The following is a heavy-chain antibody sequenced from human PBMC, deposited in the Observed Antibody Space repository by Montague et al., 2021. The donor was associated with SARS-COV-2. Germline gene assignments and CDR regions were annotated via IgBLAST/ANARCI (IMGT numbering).Heavy chain of an antibody. CDR3: DRKLVIHYWYGMDV. Sequence: SETLSLTCTVAGGSISSYYWSWIRQPPGKGLEWIGYINYSESTNYNPSLKSRVTISVDTSKNQFSLNLGSMTATDAAVYDYDRKLVIHYWYGMDVWGQGTTVTVSS. J-gene: IGHJ6*02. D-gene: IGHD2-8*02. CDR2: INYSEST. V-gene: IGHV4-59*01. CDR1: GGSISSYY.